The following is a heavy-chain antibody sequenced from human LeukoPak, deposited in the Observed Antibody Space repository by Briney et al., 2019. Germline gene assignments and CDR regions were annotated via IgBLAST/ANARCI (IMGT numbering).Heavy chain of an antibody. Sequence: ASAKVSCKASGYTFTGYSMHWVRQAPGQGLEWMGWINPNSGGTNYAQKFQGRVTMTRDTSISTAYMDLSRLRSDDTAVYYCARGRIAVAGTFNYWGQGTLVTVSS. V-gene: IGHV1-2*02. J-gene: IGHJ4*02. CDR2: INPNSGGT. CDR3: ARGRIAVAGTFNY. D-gene: IGHD6-19*01. CDR1: GYTFTGYS.